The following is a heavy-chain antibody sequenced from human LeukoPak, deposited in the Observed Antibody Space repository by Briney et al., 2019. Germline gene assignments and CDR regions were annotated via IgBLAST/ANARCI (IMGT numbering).Heavy chain of an antibody. CDR1: GGTFSSYA. J-gene: IGHJ5*02. Sequence: RASLRFSCKASGGTFSSYAMSWVRQDPGQGLEWMGGIIPIFGTANYAQKFQGRVTITADESTSTAYVELSSLRSEDTAVYYCARERYCSSTSCYGNWFDPWGQGTLVTVSS. CDR3: ARERYCSSTSCYGNWFDP. V-gene: IGHV1-69*13. D-gene: IGHD2-2*01. CDR2: IIPIFGTA.